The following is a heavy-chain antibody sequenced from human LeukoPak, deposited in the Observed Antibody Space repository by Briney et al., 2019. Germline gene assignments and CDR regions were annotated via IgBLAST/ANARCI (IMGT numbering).Heavy chain of an antibody. Sequence: PGGSLRHSCAASGFTFSSYWMNWVRQAPGKGLEWVANIKQDGSEKYYVDSVKGRFTISRDNAKNSLYLQMNSLRAEDTAVYYCAREYYYDSSGDAFDIWGQGTMVTVSS. V-gene: IGHV3-7*01. CDR3: AREYYYDSSGDAFDI. CDR2: IKQDGSEK. CDR1: GFTFSSYW. D-gene: IGHD3-22*01. J-gene: IGHJ3*02.